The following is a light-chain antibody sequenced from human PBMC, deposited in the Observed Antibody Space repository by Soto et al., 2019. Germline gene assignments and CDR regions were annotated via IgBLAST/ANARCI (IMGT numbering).Light chain of an antibody. Sequence: QSVLTQPASVSGSPGQSITISCTGTSSDVGGYNSVSWYQQHPGKAPKLMVYDVSYRPSGVSPRFSGSKSGNTASLTISGLQAEDDADYFCSSYTSSSTLVFGTGTKLTVL. CDR3: SSYTSSSTLV. J-gene: IGLJ1*01. V-gene: IGLV2-14*03. CDR2: DVS. CDR1: SSDVGGYNS.